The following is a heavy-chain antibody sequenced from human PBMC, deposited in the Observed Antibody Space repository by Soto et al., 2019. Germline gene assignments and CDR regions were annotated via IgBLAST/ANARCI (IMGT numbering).Heavy chain of an antibody. J-gene: IGHJ4*02. D-gene: IGHD5-12*01. CDR1: GGSIISGDYY. CDR2: IYYSGST. V-gene: IGHV4-30-4*01. Sequence: SETLSHTCTFSGGSIISGDYYLSWIRQPPGKGLEWIGYIYYSGSTYYNPSLKSRVTISVDTSKNQFSLKLSSVTAADTAVYYCASGEMATTTVKSFDYWGQGTLVTVSS. CDR3: ASGEMATTTVKSFDY.